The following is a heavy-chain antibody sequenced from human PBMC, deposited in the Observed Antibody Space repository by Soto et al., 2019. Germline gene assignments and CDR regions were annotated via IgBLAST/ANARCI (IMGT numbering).Heavy chain of an antibody. CDR1: GGTFSSYA. CDR3: AQDCSSTSCYSN. CDR2: IIPIFGTA. Sequence: ASVKVSCKASGGTFSSYAISWVRQAPGQGLEWMGGIIPIFGTANYAQKFQGRVTITADKSTSTAYMELSSLRSEDTAVYYCAQDCSSTSCYSNWGQGTLVTVSS. V-gene: IGHV1-69*06. J-gene: IGHJ4*02. D-gene: IGHD2-2*02.